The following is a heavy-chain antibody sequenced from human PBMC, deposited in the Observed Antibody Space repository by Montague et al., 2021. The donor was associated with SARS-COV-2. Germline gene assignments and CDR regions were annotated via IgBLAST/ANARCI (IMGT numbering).Heavy chain of an antibody. CDR1: GGSISSSNYY. J-gene: IGHJ3*02. D-gene: IGHD3-22*01. V-gene: IGHV4-39*01. CDR3: ASPTYYYDSSGSDAFDI. Sequence: SETPSLTCTVSGGSISSSNYYWGWLRQPPGKGLEWIGSIYYSGSTYYNPSLKSRVTIFVDTSKNQFSLKLSSVTAADTAVYYCASPTYYYDSSGSDAFDIWGRGTMVTVSS. CDR2: IYYSGST.